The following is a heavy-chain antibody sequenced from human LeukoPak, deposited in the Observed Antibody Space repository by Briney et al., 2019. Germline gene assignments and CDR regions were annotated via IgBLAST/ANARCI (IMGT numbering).Heavy chain of an antibody. V-gene: IGHV3-7*01. CDR1: GFTFTTYW. J-gene: IGHJ5*02. CDR2: IKQDGSKN. CDR3: ARGRSWLDP. Sequence: GGSLRLSCAASGFTFTTYWMSWVRQTPGKGLEWVANIKQDGSKNYYVDSVKGRFTISRDNAKNSVYLQMNSLRAEDTALYYCARGRSWLDPWGQGTLVTVSS.